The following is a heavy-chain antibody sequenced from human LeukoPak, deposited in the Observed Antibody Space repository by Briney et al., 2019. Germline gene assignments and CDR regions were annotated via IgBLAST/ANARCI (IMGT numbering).Heavy chain of an antibody. CDR1: GGTFSSYA. V-gene: IGHV1-69*13. D-gene: IGHD3-22*01. CDR3: ARAVETYYYDSSGYYYFDY. CDR2: IIPIFGTA. J-gene: IGHJ4*02. Sequence: GASVKVSCTASGGTFSSYAISWVRQAPGQGLEWMGGIIPIFGTANYAQKFQGRVTITADESTSTAYMELSSLRSEDTAVYYCARAVETYYYDSSGYYYFDYWGQGTLVTVSS.